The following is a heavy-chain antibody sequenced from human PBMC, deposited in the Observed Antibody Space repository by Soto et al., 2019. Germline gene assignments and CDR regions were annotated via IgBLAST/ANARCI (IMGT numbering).Heavy chain of an antibody. J-gene: IGHJ4*02. CDR1: GGSISSYY. Sequence: PWETLSLTCTVSGGSISSYYWSWIRQPPGKGLEWIGYIYYSGSTNYNPSLKSRVTISVDTSKNQFPLKLSSVTAADTAVYYCARGIYQNYYDSSGYSLAFGYWGQGTLVTVSS. V-gene: IGHV4-59*01. CDR3: ARGIYQNYYDSSGYSLAFGY. D-gene: IGHD3-22*01. CDR2: IYYSGST.